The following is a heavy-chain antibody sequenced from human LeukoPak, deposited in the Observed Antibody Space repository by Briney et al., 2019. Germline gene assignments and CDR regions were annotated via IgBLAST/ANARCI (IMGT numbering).Heavy chain of an antibody. D-gene: IGHD3-10*01. Sequence: GASVKVSCKASGGTFSSYAISWVRQAPGQGLEWMGRVIPILGIANYAQKFQGRVTITADKSTSTAYMELSSLRSEDTAVYYCARTGDLGLWFGENYWGQGTLVTVSS. CDR3: ARTGDLGLWFGENY. J-gene: IGHJ4*02. V-gene: IGHV1-69*04. CDR2: VIPILGIA. CDR1: GGTFSSYA.